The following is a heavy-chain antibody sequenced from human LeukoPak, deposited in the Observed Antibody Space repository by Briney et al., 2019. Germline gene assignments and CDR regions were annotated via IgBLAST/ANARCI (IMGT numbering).Heavy chain of an antibody. V-gene: IGHV3-21*01. CDR1: GFTFSSYT. CDR3: ATSIVGARPVDY. D-gene: IGHD1-26*01. J-gene: IGHJ4*02. CDR2: ISSSSSYI. Sequence: PGGSLRLSCAASGFTFSSYTMNWVRQAPGKGLEWVSSISSSSSYIYYADSVKGRFSISRDNAKKSLYLQMNSLRAEDTAVYYCATSIVGARPVDYWGQGTLVTVSS.